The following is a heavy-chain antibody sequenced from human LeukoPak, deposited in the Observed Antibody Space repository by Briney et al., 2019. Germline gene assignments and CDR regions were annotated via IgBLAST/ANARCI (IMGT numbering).Heavy chain of an antibody. J-gene: IGHJ4*02. V-gene: IGHV1-2*02. D-gene: IGHD6-19*01. CDR2: INPNSGGT. CDR3: AREDSSGWYVFDY. Sequence: ASVKVSCKASGYTFTGYYMHWVRQAPGQGLEWMGWINPNSGGTSYAQKFQGRVTMTRDTSTSTVYMELSSLRSEDTAVYYCAREDSSGWYVFDYWGQGTLVTVSS. CDR1: GYTFTGYY.